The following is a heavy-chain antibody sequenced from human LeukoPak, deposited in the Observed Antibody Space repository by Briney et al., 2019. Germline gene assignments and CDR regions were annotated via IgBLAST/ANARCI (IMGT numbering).Heavy chain of an antibody. V-gene: IGHV4-59*01. CDR1: GGSISSYY. Sequence: PSETLSLTCTVSGGSISSYYWSWLRQPPGKGLEWFGYIYYSGSTNYNPSLKSRVTISVDTSKNQFSLKLSSVTAADTAVYYCARLYSSSWYYYYYYMDVWGKGTTVTVSS. CDR3: ARLYSSSWYYYYYYMDV. CDR2: IYYSGST. D-gene: IGHD6-13*01. J-gene: IGHJ6*03.